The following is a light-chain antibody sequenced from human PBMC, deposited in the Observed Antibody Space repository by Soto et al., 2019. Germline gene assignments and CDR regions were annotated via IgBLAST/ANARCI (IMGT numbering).Light chain of an antibody. CDR1: ESVSTN. CDR2: GAS. Sequence: EIGISKAPSTLSLAKGERVTLSSRASESVSTNLAWYQQKAGQAPRLLIYGASTRATGIPARFSGSGSGTEFTLTISSLQSEEFAVYYCQQYSIWRPVAQGTKVDI. J-gene: IGKJ1*01. CDR3: QQYSIWRP. V-gene: IGKV3-15*01.